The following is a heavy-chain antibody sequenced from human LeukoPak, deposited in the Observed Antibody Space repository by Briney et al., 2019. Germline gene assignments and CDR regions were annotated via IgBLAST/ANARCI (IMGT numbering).Heavy chain of an antibody. CDR3: ARDLDYSNYLDY. CDR2: ISYDGSNK. J-gene: IGHJ4*02. V-gene: IGHV3-30-3*01. CDR1: GFTFSSYA. Sequence: GSLRLSCAASGFTFSSYAMHWVRQAPGKGLEWVAVISYDGSNKYYADSVKGRFTISRDNSKNTLYLQMNSLRAEDTAVYYYARDLDYSNYLDYWGQGTLVTVSS. D-gene: IGHD4-11*01.